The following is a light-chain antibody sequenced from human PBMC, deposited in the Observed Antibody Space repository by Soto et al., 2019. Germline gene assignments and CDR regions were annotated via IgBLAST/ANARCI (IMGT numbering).Light chain of an antibody. J-gene: IGKJ1*01. CDR3: QQYNSYPWT. CDR1: QRISGW. CDR2: DVS. V-gene: IGKV1-5*01. Sequence: DNQITKSPSTLSASVGDTVTITCRASQRISGWLAWHQQKPGKAPKLLIYDVSSLESGVTSRFSGSGSGTEFTLTISSLQTDDCATYYWQQYNSYPWTFGQGTRGIS.